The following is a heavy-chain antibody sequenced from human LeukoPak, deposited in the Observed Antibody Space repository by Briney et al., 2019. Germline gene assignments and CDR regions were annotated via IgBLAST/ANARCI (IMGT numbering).Heavy chain of an antibody. D-gene: IGHD7-27*01. CDR1: GFTFSSYA. Sequence: GSLRLSCAASGFTFSSYAMSWVRQAPGKGLEWVSAISGSGGSTYYADSVKGRFTISRDNSKNTLYLQMNSLRAEDTAVYYCAKPGVRTGDFDYWGQGTLVTVSS. CDR2: ISGSGGST. J-gene: IGHJ4*02. CDR3: AKPGVRTGDFDY. V-gene: IGHV3-23*01.